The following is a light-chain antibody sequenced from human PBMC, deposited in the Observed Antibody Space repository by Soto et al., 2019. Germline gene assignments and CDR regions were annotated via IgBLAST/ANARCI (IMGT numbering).Light chain of an antibody. CDR3: CSYAGSSTWDVV. J-gene: IGLJ2*01. Sequence: QSVLTQPASVSGSPGQSITISCTGTSSDVGSYNLVSWYQQHPGKAPKLMIYEGTKRPSGVSNRFSGSTSGNTASLTISGLQAEDEADYYCCSYAGSSTWDVVFGGGTKLTVL. CDR2: EGT. CDR1: SSDVGSYNL. V-gene: IGLV2-23*01.